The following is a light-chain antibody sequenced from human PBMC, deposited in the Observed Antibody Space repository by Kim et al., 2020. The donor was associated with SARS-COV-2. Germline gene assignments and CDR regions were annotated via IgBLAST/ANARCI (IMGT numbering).Light chain of an antibody. V-gene: IGLV3-1*01. CDR1: KLGDKY. J-gene: IGLJ3*02. Sequence: VSPGQTASITCSGDKLGDKYACWYQQKPGQSPVLVIYEDRKRPSGIPERFSGSNSGNTATLTISGTQAMDEADYYCQTWDSSTSWVFGGGTKLTVL. CDR2: EDR. CDR3: QTWDSSTSWV.